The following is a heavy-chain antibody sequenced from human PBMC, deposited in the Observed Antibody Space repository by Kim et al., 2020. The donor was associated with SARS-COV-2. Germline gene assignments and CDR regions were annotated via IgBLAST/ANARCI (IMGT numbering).Heavy chain of an antibody. D-gene: IGHD2-15*01. Sequence: RVTISVDTSKNQFSLKLSSVTAADTAVYYCARGGYCSGGSCSPSYNWFDPWGQGTLVTVSS. CDR3: ARGGYCSGGSCSPSYNWFDP. V-gene: IGHV4-34*01. J-gene: IGHJ5*02.